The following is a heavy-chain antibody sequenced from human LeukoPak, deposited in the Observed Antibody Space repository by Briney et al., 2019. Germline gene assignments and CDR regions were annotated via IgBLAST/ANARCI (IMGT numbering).Heavy chain of an antibody. CDR1: GFTFSSYG. J-gene: IGHJ5*02. CDR3: ARATPVLRYFDWLLSSFQFDP. Sequence: PGGSLRLSCAASGFTFSSYGMHWVRQAPGKGLEWVAVISYDGSNKYYADSVKGRFTISRDNSKNTLYLQMSSLRAEDTAVYYCARATPVLRYFDWLLSSFQFDPWGQGTLVTVSS. D-gene: IGHD3-9*01. CDR2: ISYDGSNK. V-gene: IGHV3-30*19.